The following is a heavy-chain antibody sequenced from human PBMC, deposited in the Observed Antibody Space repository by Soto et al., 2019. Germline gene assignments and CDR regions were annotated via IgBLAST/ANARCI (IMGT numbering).Heavy chain of an antibody. CDR1: GFTFSSYG. CDR3: AKDTSGWYGLVDY. D-gene: IGHD6-19*01. V-gene: IGHV3-30*18. J-gene: IGHJ4*02. Sequence: LRLSCAASGFTFSSYGMHWVRQAPGKGLEWVAVIPYDGSNKYYADSVKGRFTISRDNSKNTLHLQMNSLRAEDTAVYYCAKDTSGWYGLVDYWGQGTLVTVSS. CDR2: IPYDGSNK.